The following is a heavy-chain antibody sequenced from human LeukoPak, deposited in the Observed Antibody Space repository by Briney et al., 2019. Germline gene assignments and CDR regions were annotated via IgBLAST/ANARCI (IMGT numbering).Heavy chain of an antibody. J-gene: IGHJ5*02. D-gene: IGHD4-11*01. CDR2: MNPNSGNT. V-gene: IGHV1-8*03. CDR1: GYPFSNYD. CDR3: ARGRATVTTHWVDP. Sequence: GASVKVSCKASGYPFSNYDINWVRQATGRGLEWMGWMNPNSGNTDYAQKFQGRVTITRNTSISTAYMELSSLRSEDTAVYYCARGRATVTTHWVDPWGQGTLVTVSS.